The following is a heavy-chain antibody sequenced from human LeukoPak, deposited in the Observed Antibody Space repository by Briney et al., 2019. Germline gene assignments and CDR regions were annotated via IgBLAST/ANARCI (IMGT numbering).Heavy chain of an antibody. J-gene: IGHJ6*03. V-gene: IGHV4-4*07. CDR2: IYTRGNT. D-gene: IGHD6-6*01. CDR3: ARDYVYSRSSGYFLFYTDV. Sequence: PSETLSLTCTVSGGSISTYYWNWIRQPSGKGLEWIGRIYTRGNTNYNPSLKSRVTISVDKSKNQFSLKLNSVTAADTAVYYCARDYVYSRSSGYFLFYTDVWGKGTTVTVSS. CDR1: GGSISTYY.